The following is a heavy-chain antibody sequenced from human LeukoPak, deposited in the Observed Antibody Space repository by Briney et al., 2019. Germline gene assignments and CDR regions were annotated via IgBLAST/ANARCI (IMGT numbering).Heavy chain of an antibody. CDR2: IYYSGST. CDR1: GGSISSSSYY. V-gene: IGHV4-39*01. Sequence: PSETLSLTCTVSGGSISSSSYYWGWIRQPPGKGLEWIESIYYSGSTYYNPSLKSRVTISVDTSKNQFSLKLSSVTAADTAVYYCARRGYDFWSGYYDYWGQGTLVTVSS. D-gene: IGHD3-3*01. J-gene: IGHJ4*02. CDR3: ARRGYDFWSGYYDY.